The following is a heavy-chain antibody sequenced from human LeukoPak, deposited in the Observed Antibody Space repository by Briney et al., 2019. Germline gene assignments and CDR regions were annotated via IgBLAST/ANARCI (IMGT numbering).Heavy chain of an antibody. J-gene: IGHJ6*03. V-gene: IGHV1-69*05. CDR3: ASGAIAARRGYYYYYMDV. D-gene: IGHD6-6*01. Sequence: VASVKVSCKASGGTFSSYAISWVRQAPGQGLEWMGGIIPIFGTANYAQKFQGRVTITTDESTSTAYVELSSLRSEDTAVYYCASGAIAARRGYYYYYMDVWGKGTTVTVSS. CDR2: IIPIFGTA. CDR1: GGTFSSYA.